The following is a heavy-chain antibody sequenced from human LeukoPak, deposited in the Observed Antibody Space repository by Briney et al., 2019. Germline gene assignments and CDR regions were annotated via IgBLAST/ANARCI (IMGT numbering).Heavy chain of an antibody. CDR2: IYYNGNT. V-gene: IGHV4-59*01. Sequence: SETLSLTCTVSGGSISSYYWSWIRQPPGKGLEWTGYIYYNGNTNYNPSLKSRVTISVDTSKNQFSLKLSSVTAADTAVYYCVRWPYDYGTKRAFDIWGQGTTVTVSP. CDR3: VRWPYDYGTKRAFDI. D-gene: IGHD4-17*01. J-gene: IGHJ3*02. CDR1: GGSISSYY.